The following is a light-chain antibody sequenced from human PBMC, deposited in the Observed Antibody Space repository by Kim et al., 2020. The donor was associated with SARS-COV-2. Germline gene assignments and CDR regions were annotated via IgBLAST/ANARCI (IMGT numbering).Light chain of an antibody. CDR2: YDS. J-gene: IGLJ3*02. CDR1: NIGSKS. CDR3: QAWDSSSDHPV. V-gene: IGLV3-21*04. Sequence: SYELTQPPSVSVAPGKTARITCGGNNIGSKSVHWYQQKPGQAPVLVIYYDSDRPSGIPERFSGSNSGNTATLTISWVEAGDEADYYCQAWDSSSDHPVFG.